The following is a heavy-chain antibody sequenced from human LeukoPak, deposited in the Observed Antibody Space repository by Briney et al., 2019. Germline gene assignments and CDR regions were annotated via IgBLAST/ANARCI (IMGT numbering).Heavy chain of an antibody. CDR3: ARSTAISSGWYR. Sequence: GGSLRLSCAASGSTVSTYWMSWVRQAPGKGLEWVATIKQDGSDKYYVDSVKGRFTISRDNAKNSLYLQMNSLRAEDTAVYFCARSTAISSGWYRWGQGTLVSVSS. J-gene: IGHJ4*02. D-gene: IGHD6-19*01. CDR2: IKQDGSDK. V-gene: IGHV3-7*01. CDR1: GSTVSTYW.